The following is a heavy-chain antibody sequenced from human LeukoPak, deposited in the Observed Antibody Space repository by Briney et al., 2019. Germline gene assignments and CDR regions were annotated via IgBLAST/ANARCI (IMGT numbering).Heavy chain of an antibody. V-gene: IGHV4-4*07. J-gene: IGHJ5*02. CDR1: GGSISSYY. CDR2: IYISGST. CDR3: AREVGHYDFWSADEWRWFDP. Sequence: SETLSLTCTVSGGSISSYYWSWIRQPAGKGLEWIGRIYISGSTNYNPSLKSRVTMSVDTSKNQFSLKLSSVTAADTAVYYCAREVGHYDFWSADEWRWFDPWGQGTLVTVSS. D-gene: IGHD3-3*01.